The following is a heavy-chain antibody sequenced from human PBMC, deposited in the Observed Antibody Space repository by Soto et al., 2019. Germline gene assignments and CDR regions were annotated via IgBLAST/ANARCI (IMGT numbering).Heavy chain of an antibody. Sequence: GGSLRLSCAASGFTFSSYSMNWVRQAPGKGLEWVSYISSSSTNIYYADSVKGRFTISRDNAKNSLYLQMNSLRAEDTAVYYCAKITVVTDSDYYYYGTDVWGQGTTVTVSS. CDR3: AKITVVTDSDYYYYGTDV. CDR1: GFTFSSYS. D-gene: IGHD2-15*01. V-gene: IGHV3-48*01. CDR2: ISSSSTNI. J-gene: IGHJ6*02.